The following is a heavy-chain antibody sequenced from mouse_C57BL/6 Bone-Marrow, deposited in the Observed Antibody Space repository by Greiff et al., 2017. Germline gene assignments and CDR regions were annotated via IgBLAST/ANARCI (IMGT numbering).Heavy chain of an antibody. CDR2: IDPSDSYT. CDR3: ARPPPYSSLYYYAMDY. D-gene: IGHD1-1*01. CDR1: GYTFTSYW. Sequence: VQLQQPGAELVRPGTSVKLSCKASGYTFTSYWLHWVKQRPGQGLEWIGVIDPSDSYTNYNQKFKGKATLTVDTSSSTAYMQLSSLTSEDSAVYYCARPPPYSSLYYYAMDYWGKGTSVTVAS. J-gene: IGHJ4*01. V-gene: IGHV1-59*01.